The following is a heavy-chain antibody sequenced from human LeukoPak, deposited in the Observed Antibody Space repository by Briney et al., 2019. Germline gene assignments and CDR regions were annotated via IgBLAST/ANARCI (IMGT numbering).Heavy chain of an antibody. CDR3: AKDRSDTTMVYNFDY. CDR1: GFTFSSYA. D-gene: IGHD4/OR15-4a*01. J-gene: IGHJ4*02. Sequence: GGSLRLSCAASGFTFSSYAMSWVRQAPGKGLEWVSAISGSGDSTYYADSVKGRFTISRDNSKNTLYLQMDSLRAEDTAVYYCAKDRSDTTMVYNFDYWGQGTLVTVSS. V-gene: IGHV3-23*01. CDR2: ISGSGDST.